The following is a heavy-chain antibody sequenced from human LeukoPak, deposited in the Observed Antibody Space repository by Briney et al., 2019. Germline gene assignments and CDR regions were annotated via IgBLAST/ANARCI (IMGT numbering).Heavy chain of an antibody. Sequence: GGSLRLSCVASGFSFNNFGMSWVRQAPGKGLEWVSSISGTGGSTHYADSVKGRFTISRDNPKNTLYLQMNSLRAGDTAIYYCAKSSYYDSSGFYREYYFDYWGQGTLVPVSS. V-gene: IGHV3-23*01. CDR3: AKSSYYDSSGFYREYYFDY. CDR1: GFSFNNFG. D-gene: IGHD3-22*01. CDR2: ISGTGGST. J-gene: IGHJ4*02.